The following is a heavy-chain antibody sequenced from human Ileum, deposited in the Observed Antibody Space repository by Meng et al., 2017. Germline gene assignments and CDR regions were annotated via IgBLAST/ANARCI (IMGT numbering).Heavy chain of an antibody. Sequence: EVQLVESGGGLVQPGGSLRLSCAASGFTFSNYWMHWVRQAPGKGLVWVSQINSDGSAATYADSVKGRLTTSRDNAKNTLYLQMSSLGAEDTAVYYCVRDNFGVDYWGLGTLVTVSS. D-gene: IGHD3-10*01. CDR1: GFTFSNYW. CDR3: VRDNFGVDY. J-gene: IGHJ4*02. CDR2: INSDGSAA. V-gene: IGHV3-74*01.